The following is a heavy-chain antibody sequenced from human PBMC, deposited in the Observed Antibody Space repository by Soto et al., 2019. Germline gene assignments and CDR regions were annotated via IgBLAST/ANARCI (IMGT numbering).Heavy chain of an antibody. CDR2: ISGSGGST. CDR3: AKAPDTPKHYYMDV. J-gene: IGHJ6*03. Sequence: PGGSLRLSCAASGFTFSSCAMSWVRQAPGKGLEWVSAISGSGGSTYYADSVKGRFTISRDNSKNTLYLQMNSLRAEDTAVYYCAKAPDTPKHYYMDVWGKGTTVPVSS. V-gene: IGHV3-23*01. CDR1: GFTFSSCA.